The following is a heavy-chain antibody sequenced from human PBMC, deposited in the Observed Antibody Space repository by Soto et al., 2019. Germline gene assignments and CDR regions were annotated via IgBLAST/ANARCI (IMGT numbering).Heavy chain of an antibody. CDR2: IIPIFGTA. CDR1: GGTFSSYA. V-gene: IGHV1-69*13. CDR3: ARALSDYYDSSGSNPKVFDP. Sequence: ASVKVSCKASGGTFSSYAISWVRQAPGQGLEWMGGIIPIFGTANYAQKFQGRVTITADESTSTAYMEPSSLRSEDTAVYYCARALSDYYDSSGSNPKVFDPWGQGTLVTVSS. J-gene: IGHJ5*02. D-gene: IGHD3-22*01.